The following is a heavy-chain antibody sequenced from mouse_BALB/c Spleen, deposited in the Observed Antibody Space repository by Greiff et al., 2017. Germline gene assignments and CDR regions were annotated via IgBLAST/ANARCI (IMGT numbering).Heavy chain of an antibody. J-gene: IGHJ2*01. V-gene: IGHV1-4*01. Sequence: VQLQESGADLARPGASVKMSCKASGYTFTSYTMHWVKQRPGQGLEWIGYINPSSGYTNYNQKFKDKATLTADKSSSTAYMQLSSLTSEDSAVYYCATLYYRYDFDYWGQGTTLTVSS. CDR2: INPSSGYT. D-gene: IGHD2-14*01. CDR1: GYTFTSYT. CDR3: ATLYYRYDFDY.